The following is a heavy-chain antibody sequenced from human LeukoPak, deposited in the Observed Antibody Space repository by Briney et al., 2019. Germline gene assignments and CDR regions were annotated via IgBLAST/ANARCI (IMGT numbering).Heavy chain of an antibody. CDR1: GGSISSYY. J-gene: IGHJ6*02. CDR3: ARHKDAHNYYYGMDV. V-gene: IGHV4-59*08. Sequence: SETLSLTCTVSGGSISSYYWSWIRQPPGKGLEWIGYIYYSGSTNYNPSLKSRVTISVDTSKNQFSLKLSSVTAADTAVYYCARHKDAHNYYYGMDVWGQGTTVTVSS. CDR2: IYYSGST.